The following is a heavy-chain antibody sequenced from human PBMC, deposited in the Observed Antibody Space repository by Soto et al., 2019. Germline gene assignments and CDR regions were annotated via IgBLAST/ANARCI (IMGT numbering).Heavy chain of an antibody. CDR2: IKPDGSDK. V-gene: IGHV3-7*01. CDR3: ARGTRVGWNTNWFDP. D-gene: IGHD1-1*01. Sequence: EVQLVESGGGLVQPGESLRLSCAASEFIFNNYWMAWVRQAPEKGLEWVASIKPDGSDKYYLDSVKGRFTISRDNAKNSVYLQMDGLRADDTAVYFYARGTRVGWNTNWFDPWGQGTLITVSS. CDR1: EFIFNNYW. J-gene: IGHJ5*02.